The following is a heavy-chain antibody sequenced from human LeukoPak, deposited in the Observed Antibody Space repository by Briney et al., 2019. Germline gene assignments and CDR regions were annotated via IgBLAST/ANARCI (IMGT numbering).Heavy chain of an antibody. V-gene: IGHV3-30*02. CDR1: GFTFSSFG. CDR2: IRYDGSNK. D-gene: IGHD5-18*01. Sequence: PGGSLRLSCAASGFTFSSFGIHWVRQAPGKGLEWVAFIRYDGSNKYYADSVKGRFTISRDNSKNTLYLQMNSLRAEDTAVYYCAKDPRGKIQLWVLDAFDIWGQGTMVTVSS. J-gene: IGHJ3*02. CDR3: AKDPRGKIQLWVLDAFDI.